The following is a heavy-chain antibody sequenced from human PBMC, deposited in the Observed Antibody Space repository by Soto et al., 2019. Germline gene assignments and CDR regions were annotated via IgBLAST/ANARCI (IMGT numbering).Heavy chain of an antibody. CDR2: IYYSGST. CDR3: ARHLPEGGSGSYYGPFDY. V-gene: IGHV4-39*01. J-gene: IGHJ4*02. CDR1: GGSISSSSYY. Sequence: QLQLQESGPGLVKPSETLSLTCTVSGGSISSSSYYWGWIRQPPGKGLEWIGSIYYSGSTYYNPSLKSRVTISVDTSKNQFSLKLSSVTAADTAVYYCARHLPEGGSGSYYGPFDYWGQGTLVTVSS. D-gene: IGHD3-10*01.